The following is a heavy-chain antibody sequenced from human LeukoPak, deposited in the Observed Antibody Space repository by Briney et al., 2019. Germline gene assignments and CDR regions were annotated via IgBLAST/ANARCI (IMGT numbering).Heavy chain of an antibody. CDR3: AKRGQTMVRGVMEYYFDS. Sequence: SGGSLRLSCAVSGFTFSRHWMSWVRQAPGKGLEWLANIKQDGSEKYYVDSVEGRFTISRDNAKNSLYLQMNSLRAEDTAVYYCAKRGQTMVRGVMEYYFDSWGQGTLVTVSS. CDR2: IKQDGSEK. V-gene: IGHV3-7*03. J-gene: IGHJ4*02. CDR1: GFTFSRHW. D-gene: IGHD3-10*01.